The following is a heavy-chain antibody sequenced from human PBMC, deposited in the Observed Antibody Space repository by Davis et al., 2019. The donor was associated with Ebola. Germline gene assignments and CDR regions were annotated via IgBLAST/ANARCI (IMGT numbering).Heavy chain of an antibody. Sequence: GESLKISCAASGFTFSDYYMSWIRQAPGKGLEWVSYISSSGSMKYNADSVKGRFTISRDNSKNTLYLQMNSLRAEDTAVYYCAKGGGSYGNWYFDLWGRGTLVTVSS. CDR2: ISSSGSMK. D-gene: IGHD1-26*01. CDR3: AKGGGSYGNWYFDL. J-gene: IGHJ2*01. CDR1: GFTFSDYY. V-gene: IGHV3-11*01.